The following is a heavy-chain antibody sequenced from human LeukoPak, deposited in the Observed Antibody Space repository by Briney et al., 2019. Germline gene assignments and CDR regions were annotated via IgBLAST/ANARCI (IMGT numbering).Heavy chain of an antibody. CDR2: INSNGGGT. D-gene: IGHD5-24*01. Sequence: ASVKVSCKASGYTFTAHYIHWVRQAPGQGLEWMGWINSNGGGTNYAQKFQGRVTLTRDTSIRTLYMELSGLRSEDTAVYYCARGDGTSYFYYWGQGTLVTVS. V-gene: IGHV1-2*02. CDR1: GYTFTAHY. J-gene: IGHJ4*02. CDR3: ARGDGTSYFYY.